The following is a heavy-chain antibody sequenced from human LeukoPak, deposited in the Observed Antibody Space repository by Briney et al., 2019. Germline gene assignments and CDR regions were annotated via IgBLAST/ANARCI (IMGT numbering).Heavy chain of an antibody. J-gene: IGHJ4*02. Sequence: ETLSLTCTVSGGSISSSSYYWGWIRQPPGKGLEWIGSIYHSGRTYYNPSLKSRVTISLDTSKNQFSLKLTSVTAADTAVFYCARRTTYVGWLPSESPSCFDYWGQGTLVTVSS. CDR2: IYHSGRT. D-gene: IGHD5-12*01. CDR1: GGSISSSSYY. CDR3: ARRTTYVGWLPSESPSCFDY. V-gene: IGHV4-39*01.